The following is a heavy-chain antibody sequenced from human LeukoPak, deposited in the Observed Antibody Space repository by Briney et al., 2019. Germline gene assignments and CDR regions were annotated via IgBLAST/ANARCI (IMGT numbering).Heavy chain of an antibody. D-gene: IGHD6-19*01. CDR1: GFTFSSYA. Sequence: PGRSLRLSCAASGFTFSSYAMHWVRQAPGKGLEWVAVLSYDGSNEYYADSVKGRFTISRDNSKNTLYLQMSSLRVEDTAVYYCAKDENPGMAVAGTAADYWGQGTLVTVSS. CDR2: LSYDGSNE. CDR3: AKDENPGMAVAGTAADY. J-gene: IGHJ4*02. V-gene: IGHV3-30*18.